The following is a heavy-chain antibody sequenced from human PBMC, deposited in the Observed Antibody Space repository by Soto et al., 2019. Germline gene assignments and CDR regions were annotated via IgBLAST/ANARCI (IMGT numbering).Heavy chain of an antibody. Sequence: EVQLVESGGGLVQPGGSLRLSCAASGFTFSSYSMNWVRQAPGKGLEWVSYISSSSSTIYYADSVKGRFTISRDNAKNSRYPRMNSLGDEDTAVYYCASGGVMRGGLDYWGKGTLVTFSS. D-gene: IGHD3-16*01. CDR2: ISSSSSTI. V-gene: IGHV3-48*02. CDR3: ASGGVMRGGLDY. J-gene: IGHJ4*02. CDR1: GFTFSSYS.